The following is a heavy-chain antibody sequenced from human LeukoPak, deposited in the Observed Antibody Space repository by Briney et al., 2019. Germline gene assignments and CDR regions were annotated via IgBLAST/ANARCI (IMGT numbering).Heavy chain of an antibody. CDR1: AFIFSSYD. V-gene: IGHV3-48*03. Sequence: GGSLRLSCSASAFIFSSYDMKCVRQAPGKGLLWCSYIISSGSTILYSDSLERGFTASSDDATNSLYLQMSSRRSDDATVYYYSRDQYGSGDGYYMDVWGKGTTVTTSS. CDR2: IISSGSTI. CDR3: SRDQYGSGDGYYMDV. J-gene: IGHJ6*03. D-gene: IGHD3-10*01.